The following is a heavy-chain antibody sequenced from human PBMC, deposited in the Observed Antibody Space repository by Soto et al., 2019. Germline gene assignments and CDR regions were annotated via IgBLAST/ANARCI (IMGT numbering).Heavy chain of an antibody. V-gene: IGHV4-30-4*01. J-gene: IGHJ4*02. Sequence: QVQLQESGPGLVKPSQTLSLTCSVFGGSVSSAEDYWSWIRQPPGKGLEWIGSVPYSGETYYIPSHRSRIALLVATSRNQSSLRVNSVPAADTAVYYCARARSGDDVTDWGQGTLVTVSS. CDR3: ARARSGDDVTD. D-gene: IGHD4-17*01. CDR1: GGSVSSAEDY. CDR2: VPYSGET.